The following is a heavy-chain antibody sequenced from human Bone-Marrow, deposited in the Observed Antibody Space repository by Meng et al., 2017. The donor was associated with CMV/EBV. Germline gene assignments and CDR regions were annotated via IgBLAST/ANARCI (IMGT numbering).Heavy chain of an antibody. Sequence: GGSLRLSCAASGFTFSSYGMHWVRQAPGKGLEWVAVIWYDGSNKYYADSVKGRFTISRDNAKNSLFLQMDSLRVEDAAVYYCVREIYTGSGAAMDVWGQGNPVNVSS. J-gene: IGHJ6*02. CDR3: VREIYTGSGAAMDV. V-gene: IGHV3-33*01. D-gene: IGHD3-10*01. CDR1: GFTFSSYG. CDR2: IWYDGSNK.